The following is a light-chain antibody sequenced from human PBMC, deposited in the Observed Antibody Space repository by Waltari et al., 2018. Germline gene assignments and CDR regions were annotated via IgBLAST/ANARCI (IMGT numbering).Light chain of an antibody. CDR2: EVS. CDR3: IVYAGTNNGV. J-gene: IGLJ2*01. CDR1: SSDAGGFNY. V-gene: IGLV2-8*01. Sequence: QSALTQPPSASGSPGQSVTISCTATSSDAGGFNYVSWYQQHPGKAPKLMIYEVSKRPSGVPVRFSGSKSGNTASLTVSGLQAEDGVDYYCIVYAGTNNGVVGGGTKLTVL.